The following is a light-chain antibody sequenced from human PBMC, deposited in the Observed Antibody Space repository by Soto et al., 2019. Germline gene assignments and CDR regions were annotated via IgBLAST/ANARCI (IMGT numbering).Light chain of an antibody. Sequence: IVLTQSPGTLSLSPGERATLSCRASQSVNSGYLAWYQQKPGQAPRLLIYATSIRTTDFTDRFSGSGSGTDFPLSISGVEPEDSEVDYCHCRQFDSSRIYSFGQGTKLEIK. J-gene: IGKJ2*01. V-gene: IGKV3-20*01. CDR2: ATS. CDR1: QSVNSGY. CDR3: HCRQFDSSRIYS.